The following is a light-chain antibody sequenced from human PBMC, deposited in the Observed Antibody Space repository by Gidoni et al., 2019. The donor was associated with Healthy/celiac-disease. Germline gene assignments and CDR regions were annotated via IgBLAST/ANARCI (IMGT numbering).Light chain of an antibody. Sequence: DIQMTQSPSSLSASVGDRVTITCRASQSISSYLNWYQQKPGKAPKLLIYAASSLQSGVPSRFSGSGSGTDFTITSSSLQPEDFATYYCQQSYSTPRTFGGGTKVEIK. CDR3: QQSYSTPRT. J-gene: IGKJ4*01. CDR1: QSISSY. V-gene: IGKV1-39*01. CDR2: AAS.